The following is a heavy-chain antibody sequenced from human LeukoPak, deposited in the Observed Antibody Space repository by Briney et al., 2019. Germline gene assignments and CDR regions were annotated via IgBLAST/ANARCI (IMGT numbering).Heavy chain of an antibody. D-gene: IGHD3-16*01. V-gene: IGHV1-69*05. CDR2: IIPIFGTA. CDR3: AREVTWGYAVYFDY. J-gene: IGHJ4*02. CDR1: GGTFSSYA. Sequence: ASVKVSCKASGGTFSSYAISWVRQAPVQGLEWMGRIIPIFGTANYAQKVQGRVTITTHESTRTAYMELSSPRSEHTAVYYCAREVTWGYAVYFDYCGQGTLVTVSS.